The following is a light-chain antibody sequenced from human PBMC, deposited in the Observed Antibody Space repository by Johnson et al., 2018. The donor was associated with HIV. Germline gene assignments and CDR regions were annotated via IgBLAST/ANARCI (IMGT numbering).Light chain of an antibody. CDR2: DNN. CDR1: SSNIGRNY. V-gene: IGLV1-51*01. Sequence: QPVLTQPPSVSAAPGQKVTISCSGSSSNIGRNYVSWYQQLPGTAPKLLIFDNNKRPSGIPDRFSGSKSGTSATLGITGLQTGDEADYYCGTWGGVFGTGTKVTVL. J-gene: IGLJ1*01. CDR3: GTWGGV.